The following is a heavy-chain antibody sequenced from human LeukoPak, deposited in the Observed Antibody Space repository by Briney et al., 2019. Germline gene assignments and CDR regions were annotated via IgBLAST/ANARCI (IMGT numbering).Heavy chain of an antibody. J-gene: IGHJ4*02. Sequence: RPSETLSLTCTVSGGSISSYYWSWIRQPPGKGLEWIGYIYYSGSTYYNPSLKSRVTISVDTSKNQFSLRLSSMTAADTAVYYCARLGDYYGSGGSIDYWGQGTLVTVSS. V-gene: IGHV4-59*04. D-gene: IGHD3-10*01. CDR1: GGSISSYY. CDR3: ARLGDYYGSGGSIDY. CDR2: IYYSGST.